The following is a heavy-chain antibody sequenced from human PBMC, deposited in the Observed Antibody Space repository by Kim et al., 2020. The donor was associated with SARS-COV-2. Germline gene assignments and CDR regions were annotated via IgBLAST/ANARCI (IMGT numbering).Heavy chain of an antibody. D-gene: IGHD3-3*01. Sequence: SETLSLTCTVSGYSISSGYYWGWIRQPPGKGLEWIGSIYHSGSTYYNPSLKSRVTISVDTSKNQFSLKLSSVTAADTAVYYCARVQYYDFWSGYYDLNW. CDR2: IYHSGST. CDR3: ARVQYYDFWSGYYDLNW. V-gene: IGHV4-38-2*02. J-gene: IGHJ5*01. CDR1: GYSISSGYY.